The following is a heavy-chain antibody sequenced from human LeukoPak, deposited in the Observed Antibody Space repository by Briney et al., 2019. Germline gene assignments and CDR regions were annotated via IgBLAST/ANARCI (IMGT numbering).Heavy chain of an antibody. J-gene: IGHJ2*01. CDR2: IYFSGST. CDR3: ARLGRDGYTHWYFDL. CDR1: GDSLSGFY. Sequence: SETLSLTCTVSGDSLSGFYWSWIRQPPGKGLECIGSIYFSGSTNYNPSLKSRVTMSVDTSENQFSLWLSSVTAADTAVYYCARLGRDGYTHWYFDLWGRGALVAVSS. V-gene: IGHV4-59*01. D-gene: IGHD5-24*01.